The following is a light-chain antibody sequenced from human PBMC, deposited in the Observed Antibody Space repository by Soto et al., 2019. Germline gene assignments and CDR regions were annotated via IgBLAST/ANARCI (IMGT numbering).Light chain of an antibody. CDR3: QQYYSTPYT. V-gene: IGKV4-1*01. CDR2: WAS. J-gene: IGKJ2*01. CDR1: QSVLYSSNNKNY. Sequence: DIVMTQSPDSLAVSLGERATINCKSSQSVLYSSNNKNYLAWYQQKPGQPTKLLIYWASTRESGVPDRFSGSGSGTDFTLTISSLQAEDEAVYYCQQYYSTPYTFGQGTKLEIK.